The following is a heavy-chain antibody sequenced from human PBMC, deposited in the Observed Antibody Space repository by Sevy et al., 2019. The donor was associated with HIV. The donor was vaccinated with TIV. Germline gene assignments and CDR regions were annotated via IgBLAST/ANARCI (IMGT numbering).Heavy chain of an antibody. CDR1: GGPFNTYA. CDR2: IIPLFGTT. Sequence: ASVKVSCKASGGPFNTYAITWIRQAPGQGLEWMGGIIPLFGTTNYAQKFQGRVTITADESRTTAYLEVSSLRSEDTAVYYCASEVGGSVQLERLTSYYGVDVWDQGTTVTVSS. V-gene: IGHV1-69*13. J-gene: IGHJ6*02. CDR3: ASEVGGSVQLERLTSYYGVDV. D-gene: IGHD1-1*01.